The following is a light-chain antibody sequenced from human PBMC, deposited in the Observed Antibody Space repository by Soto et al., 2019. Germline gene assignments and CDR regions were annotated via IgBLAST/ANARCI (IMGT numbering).Light chain of an antibody. Sequence: QSALTQPASVSGSPGQSITISCTGTSSDIGGYNYVSWYQQHPGKAPKLIIYDVNHRPSGVSNRFSGSKSGNTASLTISGLQAEDESDYHYSSYTSTSTPWVFGGGTKVTVL. CDR2: DVN. J-gene: IGLJ3*02. V-gene: IGLV2-14*01. CDR1: SSDIGGYNY. CDR3: SSYTSTSTPWV.